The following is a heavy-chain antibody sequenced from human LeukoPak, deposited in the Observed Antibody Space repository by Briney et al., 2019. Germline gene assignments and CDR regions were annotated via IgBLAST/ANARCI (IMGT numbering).Heavy chain of an antibody. CDR1: RFTFSNAW. J-gene: IGHJ6*03. CDR3: ARGVDSSSWYYYYYYYMDV. Sequence: GGSLRLSCAASRFTFSNAWMSWVRQAPGKGLEWVGRIKNKTDGGTTDYAAPVKGRFTISRDDSKNTLYLQMNSLKTEDTAVYYCARGVDSSSWYYYYYYYMDVWGKGTTVTISS. D-gene: IGHD6-13*01. CDR2: IKNKTDGGTT. V-gene: IGHV3-15*01.